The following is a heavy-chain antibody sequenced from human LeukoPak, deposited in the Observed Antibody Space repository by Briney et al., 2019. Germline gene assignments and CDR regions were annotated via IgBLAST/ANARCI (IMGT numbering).Heavy chain of an antibody. D-gene: IGHD1-14*01. J-gene: IGHJ4*02. CDR1: GGSISSYY. CDR3: ARDRQPGFDY. Sequence: SETLSLTCTVSGGSISSYYWSWIRQPPGKGLEWIGYIYYSGSTNYNPALKSRVTISVDTSKNQFSLKLSSVTAADTAVYYCARDRQPGFDYWGQGTLVTVSS. CDR2: IYYSGST. V-gene: IGHV4-59*01.